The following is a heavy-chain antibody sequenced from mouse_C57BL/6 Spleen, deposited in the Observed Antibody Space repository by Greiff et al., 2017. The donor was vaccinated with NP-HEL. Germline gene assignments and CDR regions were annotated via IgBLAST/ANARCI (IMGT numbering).Heavy chain of an antibody. J-gene: IGHJ2*01. V-gene: IGHV14-4*01. CDR3: TTRITTVGVFDY. CDR1: GFNIKDDY. D-gene: IGHD1-1*01. CDR2: IDPENGDT. Sequence: VQLQQSGAELVRPGASVKLSCTASGFNIKDDYMHWVKQRPEQGLEWIGWIDPENGDTEYASKFQGKATITADTSSNTAYLQLSSLTSEDTAVYYCTTRITTVGVFDYWGQGTTLTVSS.